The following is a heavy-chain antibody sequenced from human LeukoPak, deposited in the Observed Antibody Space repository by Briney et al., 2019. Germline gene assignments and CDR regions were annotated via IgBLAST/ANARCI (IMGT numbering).Heavy chain of an antibody. D-gene: IGHD2-2*01. CDR3: AKGERSTSLYYYYYYMDV. CDR2: IWYDGSNK. J-gene: IGHJ6*03. Sequence: WGSLRLSCAASGFTFSSYGMHWVRQAPGKGLEWVAVIWYDGSNKYYADSVKGRFTISRDNSKNTLYLQMNSLRAEDTAVYYCAKGERSTSLYYYYYYMDVWGKGTTVTVSS. CDR1: GFTFSSYG. V-gene: IGHV3-33*06.